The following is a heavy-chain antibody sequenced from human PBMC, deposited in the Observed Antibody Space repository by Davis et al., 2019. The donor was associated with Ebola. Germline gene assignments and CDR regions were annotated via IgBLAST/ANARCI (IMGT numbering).Heavy chain of an antibody. V-gene: IGHV3-74*01. CDR1: GFTFSSYD. CDR2: INSDGSDI. J-gene: IGHJ5*02. Sequence: HTGGSLRLSCAASGFTFSSYDMHWVRQVPGKGLVWVARINSDGSDIRYADSVKGRFTISRDNTKNTLSLQMNSLRAEDTAVYYCATDRFPMDSSSWYWFDPWGQGTLVTVSS. CDR3: ATDRFPMDSSSWYWFDP. D-gene: IGHD6-13*01.